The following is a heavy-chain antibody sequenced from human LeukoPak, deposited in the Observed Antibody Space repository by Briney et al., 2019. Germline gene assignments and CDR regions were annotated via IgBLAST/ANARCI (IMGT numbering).Heavy chain of an antibody. CDR2: ISYDGTNK. D-gene: IGHD3-10*01. Sequence: GGSLRLSCAASGFTFSTYEMNWVRQAPGKGLEWVTIISYDGTNKYYADSVKGRFTISRDNSKNTLYLQMNSLRTEDTAVYYCARGSWRLVRGAASFEYWGQGTLVTVSS. V-gene: IGHV3-30-3*01. J-gene: IGHJ4*02. CDR3: ARGSWRLVRGAASFEY. CDR1: GFTFSTYE.